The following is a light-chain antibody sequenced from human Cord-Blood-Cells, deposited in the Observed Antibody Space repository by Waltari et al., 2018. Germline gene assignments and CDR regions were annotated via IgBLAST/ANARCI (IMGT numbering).Light chain of an antibody. J-gene: IGKJ4*01. CDR3: QQYGSSPPLT. Sequence: IVLTLSPGPLSLSPGERATLSCRASQSVSSSYLAWYQQKPGQAPRLLIYGASSRATGIPDRFSGSGSGTDFTLTISRLEPEDFAVYYCQQYGSSPPLTFGGGTKVEIK. CDR2: GAS. CDR1: QSVSSSY. V-gene: IGKV3-20*01.